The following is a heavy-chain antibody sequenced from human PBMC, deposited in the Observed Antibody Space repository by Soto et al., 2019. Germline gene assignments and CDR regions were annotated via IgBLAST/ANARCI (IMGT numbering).Heavy chain of an antibody. Sequence: PGESRKISCKGSGYSFTSYWISWVRQMPGKGLEWMGRIDPSDSYTNYSPSFQGHVTISADKSISTAYLQWSSLKASDTAMYYCARITFDPYYFDYWGQGNLVTGSS. J-gene: IGHJ4*02. CDR3: ARITFDPYYFDY. D-gene: IGHD3-9*01. V-gene: IGHV5-10-1*01. CDR1: GYSFTSYW. CDR2: IDPSDSYT.